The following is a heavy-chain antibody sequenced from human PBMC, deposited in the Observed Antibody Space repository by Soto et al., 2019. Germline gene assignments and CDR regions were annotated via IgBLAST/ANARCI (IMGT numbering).Heavy chain of an antibody. CDR2: ITGSGGGT. J-gene: IGHJ4*02. CDR1: GFTFSNYA. D-gene: IGHD6-13*01. CDR3: SKRPLTAAGFDY. V-gene: IGHV3-23*01. Sequence: EVQLLESGGGLVQPGGSLRLSCAASGFTFSNYAMTWVRQAPGKGLEWVSVITGSGGGTYFVDSVKGRFTISRDNSKNTVYLQMNSLSAEDTAVYYCSKRPLTAAGFDYWGQGTLVTLTS.